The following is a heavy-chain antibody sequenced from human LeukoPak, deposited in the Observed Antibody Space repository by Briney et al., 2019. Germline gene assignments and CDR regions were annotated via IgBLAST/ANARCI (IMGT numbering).Heavy chain of an antibody. CDR1: GFTFSSYW. Sequence: GGSLRPSCAASGFTFSSYWMHWVRQAPGKGLVWVSRINSDESTTNYADSVKGRFTISRDNAKNTLYLQMNSLRAEDTAVYYCARAVAGSFDYWGQGTQVTVSS. CDR2: INSDESTT. J-gene: IGHJ4*02. V-gene: IGHV3-74*01. D-gene: IGHD6-19*01. CDR3: ARAVAGSFDY.